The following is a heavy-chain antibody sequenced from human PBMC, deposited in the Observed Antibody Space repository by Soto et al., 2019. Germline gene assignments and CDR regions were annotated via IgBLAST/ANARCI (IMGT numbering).Heavy chain of an antibody. D-gene: IGHD1-20*01. Sequence: SETLSLTCTVSGGSINSDNYFWSWIRQRPGKGLDWIGYIDYIGRSYYNPSLKSRVTTSVDTSKNQFSLRLSSVTVADTATYYCAREVNSAAASDAFDIWGQGTVVTLPS. J-gene: IGHJ3*02. V-gene: IGHV4-31*03. CDR2: IDYIGRS. CDR1: GGSINSDNYF. CDR3: AREVNSAAASDAFDI.